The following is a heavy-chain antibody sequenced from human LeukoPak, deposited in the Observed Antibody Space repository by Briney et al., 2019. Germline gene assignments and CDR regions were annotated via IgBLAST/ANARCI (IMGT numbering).Heavy chain of an antibody. Sequence: PGGSLRLSCAASGFSRYGMHWVRQSPGKGPEWVAFTLFDGSKKDYADSVKGRFTISRDSSNNRLYLQMNSLRIDDTAVYYCAKVSCAGCGVACGMDVWGKGTTVTVSS. CDR1: GFSRYG. V-gene: IGHV3-30*02. J-gene: IGHJ6*01. D-gene: IGHD2-15*01. CDR2: TLFDGSKK. CDR3: AKVSCAGCGVACGMDV.